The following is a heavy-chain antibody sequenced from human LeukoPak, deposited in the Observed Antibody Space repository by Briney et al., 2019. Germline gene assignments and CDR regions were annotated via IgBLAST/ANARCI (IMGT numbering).Heavy chain of an antibody. CDR2: ISSSSSYI. V-gene: IGHV3-21*01. D-gene: IGHD2-8*01. CDR1: GFTFSSYS. CDR3: ARDMLDAFDI. Sequence: PGGSLRLSCAASGFTFSSYSMNWVRQAPGKGLEWVSSISSSSSYIHYADSVKGRFTISRDNAKNSLYLQMNSLRAEDTAVYYCARDMLDAFDIWGQGTIVTVSS. J-gene: IGHJ3*02.